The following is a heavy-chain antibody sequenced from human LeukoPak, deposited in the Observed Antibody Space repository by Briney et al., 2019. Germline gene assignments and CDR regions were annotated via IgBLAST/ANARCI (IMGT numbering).Heavy chain of an antibody. J-gene: IGHJ4*02. V-gene: IGHV4-39*01. D-gene: IGHD3-10*01. CDR2: ISDSGKT. Sequence: SETLSLTCTVSGASITSNDYSWSWIRQPPGKGLEWIGMISDSGKTYFHPSLKSRVTISADTSKNQFSLRQTSLTAADTAVYYCARLRVAMVRGVPYFDSWGQGALVTVSS. CDR1: GASITSNDYS. CDR3: ARLRVAMVRGVPYFDS.